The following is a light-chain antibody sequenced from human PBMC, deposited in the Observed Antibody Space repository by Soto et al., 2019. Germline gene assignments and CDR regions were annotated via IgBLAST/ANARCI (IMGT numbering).Light chain of an antibody. CDR2: LGF. V-gene: IGKV2-28*01. CDR3: MQNLETPYT. J-gene: IGKJ2*01. Sequence: DIVMTQSPLSLPVTPGEPASISCRSSQSLLHSNGYNYLDWYLQKPGQSPQLLIYLGFNRASGVPDRFSGGGSGTDFTLEISRVEAEDLGVYCCMQNLETPYTFGQGTKLEIK. CDR1: QSLLHSNGYNY.